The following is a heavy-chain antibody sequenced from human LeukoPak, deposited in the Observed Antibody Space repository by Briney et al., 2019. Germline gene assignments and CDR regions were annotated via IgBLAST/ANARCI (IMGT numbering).Heavy chain of an antibody. Sequence: SGTLSLTCAVSGGSISSSNWWSWVRQPPGQGLEWIGEIYHSGSTNYNPSLKSRVTISVDKSKNQFSLKLSSVTAADTAVYYCARENYYGSGSSNWFDPWGQGTLVTVSS. CDR3: ARENYYGSGSSNWFDP. J-gene: IGHJ5*02. V-gene: IGHV4-4*02. CDR1: GGSISSSNW. CDR2: IYHSGST. D-gene: IGHD3-10*01.